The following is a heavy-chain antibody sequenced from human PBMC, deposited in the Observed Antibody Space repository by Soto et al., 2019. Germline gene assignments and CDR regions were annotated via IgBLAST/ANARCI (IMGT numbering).Heavy chain of an antibody. CDR2: ISHTGRT. CDR1: GASMNNTNYV. Sequence: SETLALTCSVSGASMNNTNYVLDWPRPTPGTGLEGIGRISHTGRTSYNPSLKSRVTSSVDTSKGQFSLKVTSVTAADTALYFCTKSGAEGSLRNCFDPWGQGTLVTVSS. D-gene: IGHD2-8*02. CDR3: TKSGAEGSLRNCFDP. J-gene: IGHJ5*02. V-gene: IGHV4-39*01.